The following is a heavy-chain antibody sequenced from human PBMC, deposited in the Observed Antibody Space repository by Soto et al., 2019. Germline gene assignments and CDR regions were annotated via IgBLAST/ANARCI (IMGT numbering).Heavy chain of an antibody. J-gene: IGHJ4*02. CDR1: GFTFSNYA. Sequence: EVLLLESGGGLVQPGGSLRLSCAATGFTFSNYAMSWVRQAPGKGLEWVSSTGGSGSSTYYADSVKGRFTISRDNSKNALYLQFDSLRAEEAAVFYRAKEVVSMAGRRGGFDYRVQGALVTVSS. CDR2: TGGSGSST. CDR3: AKEVVSMAGRRGGFDY. D-gene: IGHD6-6*01. V-gene: IGHV3-23*01.